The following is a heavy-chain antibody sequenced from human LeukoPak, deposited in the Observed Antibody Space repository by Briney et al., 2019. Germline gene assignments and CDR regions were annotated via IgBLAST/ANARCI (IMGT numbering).Heavy chain of an antibody. CDR1: GFTFSSYW. CDR3: ARDSSGGDYWFDP. V-gene: IGHV3-74*01. D-gene: IGHD2-21*02. CDR2: INSDGSST. Sequence: PGGSLRLSCAASGFTFSSYWMHWVRPAPGKGLVWVSRINSDGSSTSYADSAKGRFTISRDNAKNTLYLQMNSLRAEDTAVYYCARDSSGGDYWFDPWGQGTLVTVSS. J-gene: IGHJ5*02.